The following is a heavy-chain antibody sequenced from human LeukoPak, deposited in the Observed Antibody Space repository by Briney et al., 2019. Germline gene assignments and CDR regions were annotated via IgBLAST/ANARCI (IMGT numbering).Heavy chain of an antibody. J-gene: IGHJ4*02. V-gene: IGHV3-7*03. Sequence: GGSLRLSCAASGFTLNSHWMSWARQAPGKGLEWVANIKQDGRDTYYVDSVKGRFTISRDNAKNSLNLQMNSLRAEDTAMYYCATSAGYWGQGTLVTVSS. CDR2: IKQDGRDT. CDR3: ATSAGY. CDR1: GFTLNSHW.